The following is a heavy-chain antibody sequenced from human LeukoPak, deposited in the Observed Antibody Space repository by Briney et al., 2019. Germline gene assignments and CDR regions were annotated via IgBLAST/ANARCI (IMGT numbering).Heavy chain of an antibody. V-gene: IGHV3-30*02. CDR1: GFTFSSYG. CDR3: ATEYYYDSSGYLMDY. D-gene: IGHD3-22*01. Sequence: GGSLRLSCAASGFTFSSYGMHWVRQAPGKGLEWVAFIRYDGSNKYYADSVKGRFTISRDNSKNTLYLQMNSLRAEDTAVYYCATEYYYDSSGYLMDYWGQGTVVTVSS. J-gene: IGHJ4*02. CDR2: IRYDGSNK.